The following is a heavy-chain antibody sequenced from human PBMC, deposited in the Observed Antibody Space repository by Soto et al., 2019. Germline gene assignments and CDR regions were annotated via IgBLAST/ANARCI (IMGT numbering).Heavy chain of an antibody. D-gene: IGHD2-15*01. CDR3: ARGRADIVVVVAAYYDAFDI. CDR1: GGTFSSYT. J-gene: IGHJ3*02. CDR2: IIPILGIA. Sequence: SVKVSCKASGGTFSSYTISWVRQAPGQGLEWMGRIIPILGIANYAQKFQGRVTITADKSTSTAYMELSSLRSEDTAVYYCARGRADIVVVVAAYYDAFDIWGQGTMVTVSS. V-gene: IGHV1-69*02.